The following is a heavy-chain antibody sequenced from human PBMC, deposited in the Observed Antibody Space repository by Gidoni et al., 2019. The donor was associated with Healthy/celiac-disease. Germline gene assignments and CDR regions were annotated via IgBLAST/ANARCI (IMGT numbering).Heavy chain of an antibody. CDR3: ARVGSGWDYYYYYGMDV. V-gene: IGHV3-30-3*01. CDR2: ISYDGSNK. D-gene: IGHD6-19*01. Sequence: QVQRVASGGGVVQPGRSLRLSCAASGFTLSSYAMHWVRQAPGKGLEWVAVISYDGSNKYYADSVKGRFTISRDNSKNTLYLQMNSLRAEDTAVYYCARVGSGWDYYYYYGMDVWGQGTTVTVSS. CDR1: GFTLSSYA. J-gene: IGHJ6*02.